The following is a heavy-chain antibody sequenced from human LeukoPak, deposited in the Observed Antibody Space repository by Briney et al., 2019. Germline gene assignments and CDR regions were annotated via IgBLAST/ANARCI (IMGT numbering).Heavy chain of an antibody. CDR1: GFTFSDYY. V-gene: IGHV3-11*04. CDR3: ARDYYDSSGYYWFDP. J-gene: IGHJ5*02. CDR2: ISSSGSTI. D-gene: IGHD3-22*01. Sequence: GGSLRLSCAASGFTFSDYYMSWIRQAPGKGLEWVSYISSSGSTIYYADSVKGRVTISRDNAKSSLYLQMNSLRAEDTAVYYCARDYYDSSGYYWFDPWGQGTLVTVSS.